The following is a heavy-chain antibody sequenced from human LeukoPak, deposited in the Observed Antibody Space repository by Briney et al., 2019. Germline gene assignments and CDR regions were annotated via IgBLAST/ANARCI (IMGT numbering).Heavy chain of an antibody. CDR1: GGSISSGGYY. CDR2: IYYSGST. CDR3: ARRGLRWTFDY. D-gene: IGHD4-23*01. V-gene: IGHV4-31*03. Sequence: SETLSLTCTVSGGSISSGGYYWSWIRQHPGKGLEWIGYIYYSGSTYYNPSLKSRVTISVDTSKNQFSLKLSSVTAADTAVYYCARRGLRWTFDYWGQGTLVAVSS. J-gene: IGHJ4*02.